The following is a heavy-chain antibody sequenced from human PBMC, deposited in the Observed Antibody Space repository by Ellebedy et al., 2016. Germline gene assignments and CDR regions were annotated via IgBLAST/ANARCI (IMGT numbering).Heavy chain of an antibody. D-gene: IGHD2-2*02. CDR3: ATAHCSGTSCYTKYYYYYMEV. CDR1: GYSFTDYY. Sequence: ASVKVSCXASGYSFTDYYIHWVRQAPGQGLEWMGWINPDSGGTNYAQKLQGRVTMTEDTSTDTAYMELSSLRSEDTAVYYCATAHCSGTSCYTKYYYYYMEVWGKGTTVTVSS. V-gene: IGHV1-2*02. J-gene: IGHJ6*03. CDR2: INPDSGGT.